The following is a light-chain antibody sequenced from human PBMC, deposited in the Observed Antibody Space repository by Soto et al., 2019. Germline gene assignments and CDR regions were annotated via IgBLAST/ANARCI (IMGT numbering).Light chain of an antibody. V-gene: IGKV3-20*01. J-gene: IGKJ4*01. CDR1: QSVSSSY. Sequence: EILLTQSPGTLCLSPGERPTLSCRASQSVSSSYLAWYQQKPGQAPRLLIYGASSRATGITDRFSGSGSGTDFTLTISRLEPEDFAVYYCQQYGSSLLTFGEGTKVEIK. CDR3: QQYGSSLLT. CDR2: GAS.